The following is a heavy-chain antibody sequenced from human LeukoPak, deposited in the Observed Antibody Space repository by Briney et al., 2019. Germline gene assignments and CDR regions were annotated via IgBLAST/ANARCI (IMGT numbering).Heavy chain of an antibody. CDR1: GFTFSSYS. D-gene: IGHD3-9*01. Sequence: GGSLRLSCAASGFTFSSYSMNWVRQAPGKGLEWVSSISSSSSYIYYADSVKGRFTISRDNAKNSLYLQMNSLRAEDTAVYYCARDPDLTGYSILDSFDIWGQGTMATAYS. CDR2: ISSSSSYI. CDR3: ARDPDLTGYSILDSFDI. J-gene: IGHJ3*02. V-gene: IGHV3-21*01.